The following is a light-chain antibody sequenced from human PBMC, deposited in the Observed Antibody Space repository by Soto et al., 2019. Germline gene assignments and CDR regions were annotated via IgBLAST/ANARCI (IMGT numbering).Light chain of an antibody. Sequence: QSALTQPASVSGSPGQSITISCTGSSNDVGGYNYVSWYQQHPGKAPKLMIYDVSDRPSGVSNRFSGSKSGNTASLTISGRQAEDEADYYCSSYTSSSTRVFGTGTKLTVL. CDR1: SNDVGGYNY. CDR2: DVS. CDR3: SSYTSSSTRV. J-gene: IGLJ1*01. V-gene: IGLV2-14*01.